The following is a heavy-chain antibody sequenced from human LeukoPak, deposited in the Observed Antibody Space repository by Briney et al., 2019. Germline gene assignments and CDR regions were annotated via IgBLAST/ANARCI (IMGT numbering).Heavy chain of an antibody. D-gene: IGHD6-13*01. CDR1: GFTFSSYG. CDR3: ARDAGTGTFDY. CDR2: IWYDGSNK. Sequence: GRSLRLSCAASGFTFSSYGMHLVRQAPGKGLEWVAVIWYDGSNKYYADSVKGRFTISRDNSKNTLYLQMNSLRAEDTAVYYCARDAGTGTFDYWGQGTLVTVSS. V-gene: IGHV3-33*01. J-gene: IGHJ4*02.